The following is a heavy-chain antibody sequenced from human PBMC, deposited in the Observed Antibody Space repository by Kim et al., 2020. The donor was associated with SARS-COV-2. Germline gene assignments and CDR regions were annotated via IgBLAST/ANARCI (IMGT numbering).Heavy chain of an antibody. Sequence: SPAFQGQVTISADKSLSTAYLQWSSLKASDTAMYYCAAFYGSGLHDAFDIWGQGTMVTVSS. D-gene: IGHD3-10*01. J-gene: IGHJ3*02. CDR3: AAFYGSGLHDAFDI. V-gene: IGHV5-51*01.